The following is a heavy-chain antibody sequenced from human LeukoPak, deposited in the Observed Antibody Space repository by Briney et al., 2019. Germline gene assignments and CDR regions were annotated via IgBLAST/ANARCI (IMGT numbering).Heavy chain of an antibody. CDR2: IIPILGIA. CDR3: ARDSTMSRDCSSTSCRYYYYYYGMDV. Sequence: ASVKVSCKASGGTFSSYTISWVRQAPGQGLEWMGRIIPILGIANYAQKFQGRVTITADKSTSTDYMELSSLRSEDTAVYYCARDSTMSRDCSSTSCRYYYYYYGMDVWGQGTTVTVSS. V-gene: IGHV1-69*04. D-gene: IGHD2-2*01. CDR1: GGTFSSYT. J-gene: IGHJ6*02.